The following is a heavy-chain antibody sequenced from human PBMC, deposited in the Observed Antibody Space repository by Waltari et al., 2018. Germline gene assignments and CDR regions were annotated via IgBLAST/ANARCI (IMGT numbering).Heavy chain of an antibody. CDR1: GGSISSYY. J-gene: IGHJ1*01. Sequence: QVQLQESGPGLVKPSETLSLTCTVSGGSISSYYWSWIRQPPGKGLEWIGYIYYSGSTNYNPSLKSRVTMSVDTSKNQFSLKLSSVTAADTAVYYCARGPRGSSRLFQHWGQGTLVTVSS. D-gene: IGHD6-13*01. CDR3: ARGPRGSSRLFQH. V-gene: IGHV4-59*01. CDR2: IYYSGST.